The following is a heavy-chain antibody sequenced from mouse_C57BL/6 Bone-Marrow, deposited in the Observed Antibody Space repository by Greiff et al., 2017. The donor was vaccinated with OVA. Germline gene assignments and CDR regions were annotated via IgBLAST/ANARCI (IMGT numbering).Heavy chain of an antibody. J-gene: IGHJ4*01. V-gene: IGHV1-81*01. CDR3: ARADRWLLRNYAMDY. CDR1: GYTFTSYG. D-gene: IGHD2-3*01. CDR2: IYPRSGNT. Sequence: VQLQQSGAELARPGASVKLSCKASGYTFTSYGISWVKQRTGQGLEWIGEIYPRSGNTYYNEKFKGKAILTADKSSSTAYMELRSLTSEDAAVYFCARADRWLLRNYAMDYWGQGTSGTVSS.